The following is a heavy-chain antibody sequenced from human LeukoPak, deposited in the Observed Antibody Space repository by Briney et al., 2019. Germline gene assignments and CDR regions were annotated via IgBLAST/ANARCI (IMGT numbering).Heavy chain of an antibody. V-gene: IGHV3-13*01. Sequence: GGSLRLSCAASGFTFSSYDMHWVRQATGKGLEWVSAIGTAGDTYYPGSVKGRFTISRENAKNSLYLQMNSLRAGDTAVYYCARGGLTAVAGLDYWGQGTLVTVSS. D-gene: IGHD6-19*01. CDR2: IGTAGDT. CDR3: ARGGLTAVAGLDY. CDR1: GFTFSSYD. J-gene: IGHJ4*02.